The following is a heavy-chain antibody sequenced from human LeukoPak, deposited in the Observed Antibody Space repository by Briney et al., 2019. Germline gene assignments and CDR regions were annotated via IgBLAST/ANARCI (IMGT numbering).Heavy chain of an antibody. V-gene: IGHV4-59*01. D-gene: IGHD3-10*01. J-gene: IGHJ4*02. CDR2: IYYSGST. CDR1: GGSISSYY. Sequence: SETLSLICTVSGGSISSYYWSWIRQPPGRGLEWIGYIYYSGSTNYNPSLKSRVTISVDTSKNQFSLKLSSVTAADTAVYYCARVHPRPKNYYGSGSRNFYYFDYWGQGTLVTVSS. CDR3: ARVHPRPKNYYGSGSRNFYYFDY.